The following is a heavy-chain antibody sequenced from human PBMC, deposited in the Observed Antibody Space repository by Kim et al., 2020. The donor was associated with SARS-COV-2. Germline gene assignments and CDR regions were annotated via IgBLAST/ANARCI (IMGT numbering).Heavy chain of an antibody. CDR2: IYYSGST. CDR3: AGDTAAYGMDV. D-gene: IGHD2-21*02. J-gene: IGHJ6*02. CDR1: GGSISSYY. V-gene: IGHV4-59*13. Sequence: SENLSLTCTVSGGSISSYYWSWIRQPPGKGLEWIGYIYYSGSTNYNPSLKSRVTISVDTSKNQFSLKLSSVTAADTAVYYCAGDTAAYGMDVWGQGTTVTVSS.